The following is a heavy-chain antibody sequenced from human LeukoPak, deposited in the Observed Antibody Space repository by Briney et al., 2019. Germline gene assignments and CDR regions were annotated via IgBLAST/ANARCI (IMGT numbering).Heavy chain of an antibody. V-gene: IGHV1-18*01. CDR3: ARAPMTVYSYGTD. Sequence: GASVTVSCKASGYTFTSYGISWVRQAPGQGLEWMGWVSAYNGNTNYAQKLQGRVTMTTDTSTSTAYMELRSLRSDDTAVYYCARAPMTVYSYGTDWGQGTLVTVSS. D-gene: IGHD5-18*01. CDR2: VSAYNGNT. CDR1: GYTFTSYG. J-gene: IGHJ4*02.